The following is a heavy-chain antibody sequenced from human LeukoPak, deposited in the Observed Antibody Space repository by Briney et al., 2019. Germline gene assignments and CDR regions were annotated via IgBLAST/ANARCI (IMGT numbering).Heavy chain of an antibody. Sequence: GRSLRLSCAASGFTFSSYAMHWVRQAPGKGLEWVAVISYDGSNKYYADSVKGRFTISGDNSKNTLYLQMNSLRAEDTAVYYCARDPDSSGYYLPDYWGQGTLVTVSS. CDR2: ISYDGSNK. J-gene: IGHJ4*02. CDR3: ARDPDSSGYYLPDY. D-gene: IGHD3-22*01. CDR1: GFTFSSYA. V-gene: IGHV3-30-3*01.